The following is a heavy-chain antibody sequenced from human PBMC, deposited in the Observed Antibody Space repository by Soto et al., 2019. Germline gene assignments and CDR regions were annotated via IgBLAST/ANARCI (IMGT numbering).Heavy chain of an antibody. V-gene: IGHV3-15*01. D-gene: IGHD5-18*01. CDR2: IKSKTAGGIT. J-gene: IGHJ3*01. Sequence: TGGSLRLSCAASGFTFSDFWMSWFRQAPGKGLQWVGRIKSKTAGGITDYAAPVKGRFSIARDDSKNMLYLQMNSLKSEDTAVYYWAIQGGGPGGALKRWGKGTVGTVAS. CDR1: GFTFSDFW. CDR3: AIQGGGPGGALKR.